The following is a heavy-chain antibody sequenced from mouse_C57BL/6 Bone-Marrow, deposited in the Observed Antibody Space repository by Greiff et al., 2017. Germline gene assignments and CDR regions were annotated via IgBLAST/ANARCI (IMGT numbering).Heavy chain of an antibody. CDR3: ARGGLRGFDY. V-gene: IGHV1-81*01. J-gene: IGHJ2*01. D-gene: IGHD2-4*01. CDR2: IYPRSGNT. Sequence: QVQLKQSGAELARPGASVKLSCKASGYTFTSYGISWVKQRTGQGLEWIGEIYPRSGNTYYNEKFKGKATLTADKSSSTAYMELRSLSSEDSAVYFCARGGLRGFDYWGQGTTLTVSS. CDR1: GYTFTSYG.